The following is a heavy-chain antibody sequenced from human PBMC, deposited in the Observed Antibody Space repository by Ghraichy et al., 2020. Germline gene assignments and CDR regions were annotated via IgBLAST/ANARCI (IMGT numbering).Heavy chain of an antibody. V-gene: IGHV4-34*01. J-gene: IGHJ6*03. CDR2: INHSGST. CDR3: ARGPRVPAARYYYYYYMDV. Sequence: SETLSLTCAVYGGSFSGYYWSWIRQPPGKGLEWIGEINHSGSTNYNPSLKSRVTISVDTSKNQFSLKLSSVTAADTAVYYCARGPRVPAARYYYYYYMDVWGKGTTVTVSS. CDR1: GGSFSGYY. D-gene: IGHD2-2*01.